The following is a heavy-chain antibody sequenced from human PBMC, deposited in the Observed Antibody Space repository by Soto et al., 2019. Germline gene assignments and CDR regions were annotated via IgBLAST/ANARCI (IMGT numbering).Heavy chain of an antibody. J-gene: IGHJ6*02. CDR1: GGSFSGYY. V-gene: IGHV4-34*01. D-gene: IGHD3-10*02. CDR2: INHSGST. CDR3: ASLRVHYYYGMDV. Sequence: SETLSLTCAVYGGSFSGYYWSWIRQPPGKGLEWIGEINHSGSTNYNPSLKSRVTISVDTSKNQFSLKLSSVTAADTAVYYCASLRVHYYYGMDVWGQGTTVTVSS.